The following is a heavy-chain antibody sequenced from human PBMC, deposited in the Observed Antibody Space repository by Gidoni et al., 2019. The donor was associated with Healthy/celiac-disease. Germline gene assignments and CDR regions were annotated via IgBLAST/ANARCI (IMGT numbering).Heavy chain of an antibody. V-gene: IGHV4-34*01. J-gene: IGHJ4*02. CDR1: GGSFSGYY. Sequence: QVQLQQWGAGLLKPSETLSLTCAVYGGSFSGYYWSWIRQPPGKGLEWIGEINHSVSTNYNPSLKSRVTISVDTSKNQFSLKLSSVTAADTAVYYCARGPVMVVAAKGGVFRYWGQGTLVTVSS. D-gene: IGHD2-15*01. CDR2: INHSVST. CDR3: ARGPVMVVAAKGGVFRY.